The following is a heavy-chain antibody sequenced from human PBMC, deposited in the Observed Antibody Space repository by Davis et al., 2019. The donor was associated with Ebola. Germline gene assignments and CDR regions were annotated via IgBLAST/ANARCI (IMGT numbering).Heavy chain of an antibody. J-gene: IGHJ4*02. Sequence: ASVKVSCKASGYAMTGYYMHWVRQAPGQGLEWMGWINLNSGDTNYAQKFQGRVALTRDTSISTAYMELSRLTSDDTAVYYCARPYCSSSRCYLWYFDYWGQGTLVTVSS. V-gene: IGHV1-2*02. CDR2: INLNSGDT. D-gene: IGHD2-2*01. CDR1: GYAMTGYY. CDR3: ARPYCSSSRCYLWYFDY.